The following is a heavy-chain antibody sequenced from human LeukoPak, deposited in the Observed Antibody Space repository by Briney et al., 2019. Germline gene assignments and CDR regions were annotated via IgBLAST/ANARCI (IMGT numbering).Heavy chain of an antibody. CDR1: GYTFTGYY. V-gene: IGHV1-2*02. D-gene: IGHD2-2*01. CDR3: ARAVVPAAHDY. Sequence: ASVKVSCKASGYTFTGYYIHWVRHWVRQAPGQGLEWMGWINPNNGGTNYAQKFLGRVTMTRDTSISTAYMELSRLRSDDTAVCYCARAVVPAAHDYWGQGTLVTVSS. CDR2: INPNNGGT. J-gene: IGHJ4*02.